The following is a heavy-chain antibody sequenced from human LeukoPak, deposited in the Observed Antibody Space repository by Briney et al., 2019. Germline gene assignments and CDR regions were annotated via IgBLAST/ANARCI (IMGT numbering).Heavy chain of an antibody. CDR3: AELGITMIGGV. J-gene: IGHJ6*04. Sequence: PGGSLRLSCAASGFTFSSYEMNWVRQAPGKGLEWVSYISSSGSTIYYADSVKGRFTISRDNAKNTLYQQMNSPRAEDTAVYYCAELGITMIGGVWGKGTTVTISS. CDR1: GFTFSSYE. CDR2: ISSSGSTI. V-gene: IGHV3-48*03. D-gene: IGHD3-10*02.